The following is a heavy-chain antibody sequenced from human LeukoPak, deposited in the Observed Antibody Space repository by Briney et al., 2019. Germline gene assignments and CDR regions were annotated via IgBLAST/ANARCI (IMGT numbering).Heavy chain of an antibody. CDR2: IYYSGTT. Sequence: PSETLSLTCSVSGGSINSNSHHWGWIRQAPGKGLEWIGNIYYSGTTSYNPSLKSRVTISVDTSKNQFSLRLSSVTAADTAVYYCARRGDILTDYAFDYWGQGTLGTVSS. CDR1: GGSINSNSHH. V-gene: IGHV4-39*01. CDR3: ARRGDILTDYAFDY. D-gene: IGHD3-9*01. J-gene: IGHJ4*02.